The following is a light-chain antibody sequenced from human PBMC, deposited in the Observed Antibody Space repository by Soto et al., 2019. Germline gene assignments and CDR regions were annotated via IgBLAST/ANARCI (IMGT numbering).Light chain of an antibody. J-gene: IGKJ3*01. CDR1: QTVSTN. CDR3: QQYSTWPS. Sequence: EVVMTQSPATLSVSPGEGATLSCRASQTVSTNLAWYQQKPGQAPRLLIYGASIRATGIPARFSGSGSGTEFTLTISSLQSEDFALYFCQQYSTWPSFGPGTKVDIK. CDR2: GAS. V-gene: IGKV3-15*01.